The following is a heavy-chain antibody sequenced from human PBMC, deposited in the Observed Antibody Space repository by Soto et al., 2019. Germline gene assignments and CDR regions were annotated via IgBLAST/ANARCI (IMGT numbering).Heavy chain of an antibody. CDR1: GGSISSYY. V-gene: IGHV4-59*12. Sequence: SETLSLTCTVSGGSISSYYWSWIRQPPGKGLEWIGYIYYGGSTNYNPSLKSRVNISVDTTKNQFSLRLSSVTAADTAVYFCARAPVGLDPISYFDYWGQGTLVTASS. D-gene: IGHD3-3*01. CDR2: IYYGGST. J-gene: IGHJ4*02. CDR3: ARAPVGLDPISYFDY.